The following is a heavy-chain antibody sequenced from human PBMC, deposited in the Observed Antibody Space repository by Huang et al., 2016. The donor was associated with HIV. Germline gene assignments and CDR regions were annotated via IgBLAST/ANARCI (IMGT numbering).Heavy chain of an antibody. CDR2: IYHSGTP. CDR3: AAHGRIVGIPAAPLRFDP. V-gene: IGHV4-39*01. J-gene: IGHJ5*02. D-gene: IGHD6-13*01. CDR1: GGSISSSSYY. Sequence: QLQLQESGPGLVKPSETLSLTCTVSGGSISSSSYYWGGIRQPPGKGLGWICSIYHSGTPYYNPSPKSRVTIAGDTSRTQFSLKLSSVTAADTAVYYCAAHGRIVGIPAAPLRFDPWGQGTLVTVSS.